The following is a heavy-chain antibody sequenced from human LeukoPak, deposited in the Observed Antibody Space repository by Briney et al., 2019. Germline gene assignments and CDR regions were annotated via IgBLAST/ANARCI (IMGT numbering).Heavy chain of an antibody. CDR3: ARDVKLTPFHY. CDR2: ISGSGGST. J-gene: IGHJ4*02. Sequence: GGSLRLSCAASGFTFSSYAMSWVRQAPGKGLEWVSAISGSGGSTYYADSVRGRFTISRDNSKNTLYLQMNSLRVEDTAVYYCARDVKLTPFHYWGQGTLVTVSS. V-gene: IGHV3-23*01. D-gene: IGHD2/OR15-2a*01. CDR1: GFTFSSYA.